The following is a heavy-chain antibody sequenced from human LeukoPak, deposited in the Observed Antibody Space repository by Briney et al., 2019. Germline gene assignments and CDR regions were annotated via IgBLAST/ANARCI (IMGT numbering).Heavy chain of an antibody. J-gene: IGHJ6*02. Sequence: VASVKVSCKASGYTFSDYYMHWVRQAPGQGLEWMAWINPNNGATNYAQKLQGRVTMTTDTSTSTAYMELRSLRSDDTAVYYCARDHEYDILTGQTSYYYYGMDVWGQGTTVTVSS. CDR2: INPNNGAT. CDR1: GYTFSDYY. V-gene: IGHV1-18*01. CDR3: ARDHEYDILTGQTSYYYYGMDV. D-gene: IGHD3-9*01.